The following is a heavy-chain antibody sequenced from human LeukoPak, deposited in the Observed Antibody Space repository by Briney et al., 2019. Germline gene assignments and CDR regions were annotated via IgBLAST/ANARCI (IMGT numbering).Heavy chain of an antibody. Sequence: ASVKVSCKASGYTFTSCDINWVRQATGQGLEWMGWMNTNSGNTGYGQSFQGRITMTRDISIGTAYMELSNLTSEDTAIYYCTRGSSGRRDDWGQGTLVTVSA. CDR3: TRGSSGRRDD. J-gene: IGHJ4*02. CDR1: GYTFTSCD. CDR2: MNTNSGNT. V-gene: IGHV1-8*01. D-gene: IGHD6-19*01.